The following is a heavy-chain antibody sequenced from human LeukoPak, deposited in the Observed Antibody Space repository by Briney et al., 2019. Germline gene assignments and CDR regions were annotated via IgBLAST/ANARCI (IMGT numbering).Heavy chain of an antibody. Sequence: SETLSLTCTVSGGFISSSSYYWGWIRQPPGKGMEWIGSIYHSGSTYYNPSLKSRVTISVDTSKNQFSLKLSSVTAADTAVYYCARGSMVRASYYFDYWGQGTLVTVSS. CDR2: IYHSGST. CDR3: ARGSMVRASYYFDY. J-gene: IGHJ4*02. CDR1: GGFISSSSYY. D-gene: IGHD3-10*01. V-gene: IGHV4-39*07.